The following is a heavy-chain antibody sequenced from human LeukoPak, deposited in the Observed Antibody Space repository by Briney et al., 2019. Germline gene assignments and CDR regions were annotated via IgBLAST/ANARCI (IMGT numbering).Heavy chain of an antibody. Sequence: GGSLRLSCAASEFTFSSYGMHWVRQAPGKGLEWVAVISYDGSNKYYADSVKGRFTISRDNSKNTLYLQMNSLRAEDTAVYYCAKDPEMATITGHYFDYWGQGTLVTVSS. CDR3: AKDPEMATITGHYFDY. J-gene: IGHJ4*02. D-gene: IGHD5-24*01. CDR1: EFTFSSYG. V-gene: IGHV3-30*18. CDR2: ISYDGSNK.